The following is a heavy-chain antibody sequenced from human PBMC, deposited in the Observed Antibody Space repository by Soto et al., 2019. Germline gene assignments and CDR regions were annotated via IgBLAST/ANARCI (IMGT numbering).Heavy chain of an antibody. J-gene: IGHJ4*02. CDR3: TTTKVWGILEVRFGD. Sequence: EVQLVESGGGLVMPGGSLRLSCAISGFTFTNAWMSWVRQAPGKGLEWVAHTKKKTDVETTDYAASVKGRFTISRDDSKKTIFLQMDRLRTDDTAVYYCTTTKVWGILEVRFGDWGQGTLVSVSS. V-gene: IGHV3-15*01. D-gene: IGHD3-10*01. CDR1: GFTFTNAW. CDR2: TKKKTDVETT.